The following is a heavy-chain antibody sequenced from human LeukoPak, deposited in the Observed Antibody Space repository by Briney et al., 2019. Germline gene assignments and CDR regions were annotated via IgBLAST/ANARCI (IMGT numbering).Heavy chain of an antibody. J-gene: IGHJ5*02. CDR2: ISASGDTT. V-gene: IGHV3-23*01. CDR1: GFTFSSNS. CDR3: TKWSGFGDA. Sequence: GGSLRLSCAASGFTFSSNSMTWVRQTPGKGLEWVSGISASGDTTFYADSVEGRFTISRDISNNTLYLQMSSLRAEDTALYYCTKWSGFGDAWGQGTLVTVSS. D-gene: IGHD3-10*01.